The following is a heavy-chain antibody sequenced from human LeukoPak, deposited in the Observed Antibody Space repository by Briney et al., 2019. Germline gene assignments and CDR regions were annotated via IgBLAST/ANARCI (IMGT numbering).Heavy chain of an antibody. CDR2: IKSKTDGGTT. D-gene: IGHD1-26*01. J-gene: IGHJ6*03. Sequence: GSLRLSCAASGFTFSNGWMNWVRQAPGKGLEWVGRIKSKTDGGTTDYAAPVKGRFTISRDDSKNTLYLQMNSLRAEDTAVYYCARDPYSGSYGNEYYYYMDVWGKGTTVTISS. CDR1: GFTFSNGW. V-gene: IGHV3-15*01. CDR3: ARDPYSGSYGNEYYYYMDV.